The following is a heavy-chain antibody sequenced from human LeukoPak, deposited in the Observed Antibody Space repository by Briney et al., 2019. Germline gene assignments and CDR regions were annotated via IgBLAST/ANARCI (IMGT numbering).Heavy chain of an antibody. D-gene: IGHD3-22*01. Sequence: PGGSLRLSCAASGFTFSSYWMHWVRQAPGKGLVWVSRINSDGSSTSYADSVKGRFTISRDSAKNTLYLQMNSLRAEDTAVYYCARYDYYDSSGYKIAEYFQHWGQGTLVTVSS. V-gene: IGHV3-74*01. CDR2: INSDGSST. CDR3: ARYDYYDSSGYKIAEYFQH. J-gene: IGHJ1*01. CDR1: GFTFSSYW.